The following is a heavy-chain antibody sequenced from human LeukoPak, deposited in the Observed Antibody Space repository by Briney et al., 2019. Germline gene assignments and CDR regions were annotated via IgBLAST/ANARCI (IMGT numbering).Heavy chain of an antibody. Sequence: SETLSLTCTVSGYSISSGYYWGWIRQPPGKGLEGIGSIYHSGSTYYNPSLKSRVTISVDTSKNQFSLKLSSVTAADTAVYYCARNMVRGVIINYWGQGTLVTVSS. CDR2: IYHSGST. CDR3: ARNMVRGVIINY. D-gene: IGHD3-10*01. CDR1: GYSISSGYY. V-gene: IGHV4-38-2*02. J-gene: IGHJ4*02.